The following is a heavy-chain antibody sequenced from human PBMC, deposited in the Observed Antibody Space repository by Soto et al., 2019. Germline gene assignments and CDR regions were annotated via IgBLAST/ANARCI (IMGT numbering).Heavy chain of an antibody. Sequence: SETLSLTCAVSGGSISSGGYSWSWIRQPPGKGLEWIGYIYHSGSTYYNPSLKSRVTISVDRSKNQFSLKLSSVTAADTAVYYCAIGTSGYYSRWFDPWGQGTLVTVSS. D-gene: IGHD3-22*01. V-gene: IGHV4-30-2*01. CDR1: GGSISSGGYS. CDR3: AIGTSGYYSRWFDP. CDR2: IYHSGST. J-gene: IGHJ5*02.